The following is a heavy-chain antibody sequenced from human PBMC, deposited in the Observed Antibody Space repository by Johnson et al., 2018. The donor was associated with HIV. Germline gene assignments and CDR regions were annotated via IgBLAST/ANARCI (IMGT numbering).Heavy chain of an antibody. CDR1: GFTVSSNY. J-gene: IGHJ3*02. V-gene: IGHV3-66*01. CDR2: IYSGGST. CDR3: AREEGGYYDSSGYYYVGAFDI. D-gene: IGHD3-22*01. Sequence: VQLVESGGGLVQPGGSLRLSCAASGFTVSSNYMSWVRQAPGKGLEWVSVIYSGGSTYYADSLKDRFNISRDKSKNTLYLQMNSLRAEDPAVYYCAREEGGYYDSSGYYYVGAFDIWGQGTMVTVSS.